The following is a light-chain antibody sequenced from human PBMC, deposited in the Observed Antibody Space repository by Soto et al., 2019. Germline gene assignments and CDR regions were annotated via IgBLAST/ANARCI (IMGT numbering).Light chain of an antibody. J-gene: IGLJ1*01. V-gene: IGLV2-14*01. CDR2: EVS. CDR1: SSDVGRYNY. CDR3: QSYDSSLRGSKV. Sequence: HSVLTQPASVSGSPGQSITISCTGASSDVGRYNYVSWYQLHPGKAPKLIIYEVSNRPSGVSNRFSGSKSGTSASLAITGLQAEDEADYYCQSYDSSLRGSKVFGTGTKVTVL.